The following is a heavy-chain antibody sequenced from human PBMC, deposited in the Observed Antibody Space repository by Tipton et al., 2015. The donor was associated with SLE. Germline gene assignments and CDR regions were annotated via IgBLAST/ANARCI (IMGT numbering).Heavy chain of an antibody. CDR3: ARTVSYYYGMDV. Sequence: SLRLSCAASGFTFSSYAMTWVRQAPGKGLEWISFIYTSYSTYYADSVRGRFTISRDNSKSTVYLQMNSLRAEDRAVYYCARTVSYYYGMDVWGQGTTVTVSS. J-gene: IGHJ6*02. V-gene: IGHV3-23*03. CDR2: IYTSYST. CDR1: GFTFSSYA. D-gene: IGHD3/OR15-3a*01.